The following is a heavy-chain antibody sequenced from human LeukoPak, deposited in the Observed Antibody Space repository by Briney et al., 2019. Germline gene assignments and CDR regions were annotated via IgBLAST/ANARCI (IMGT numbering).Heavy chain of an antibody. D-gene: IGHD3-9*01. J-gene: IGHJ6*02. V-gene: IGHV3-64*01. CDR2: ISSNGGST. CDR3: ARASAQYYDILTGYSSYGMDV. Sequence: PGGSLRLSCAASGFTFSSYAMHWVRQAPGQGLEYVSAISSNGGSTYYANSVKGRFTISRDNSKNTLYLQMGSLRAEDMAVYYCARASAQYYDILTGYSSYGMDVWGQGTTVTVSS. CDR1: GFTFSSYA.